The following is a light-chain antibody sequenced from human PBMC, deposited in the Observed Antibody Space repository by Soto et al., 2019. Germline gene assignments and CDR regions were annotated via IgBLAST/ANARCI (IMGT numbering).Light chain of an antibody. CDR2: DVS. Sequence: QSALTQPASVSGSPGQSITISCTGNSRDVGDYNFVSWYQQHPGKAPKLMIYDVSHRPSGVSNRFSGSESGNTASLTISGLQAEDEADYCCSSYTSSSTLVFGGGTKLTVL. J-gene: IGLJ3*02. CDR3: SSYTSSSTLV. V-gene: IGLV2-14*03. CDR1: SRDVGDYNF.